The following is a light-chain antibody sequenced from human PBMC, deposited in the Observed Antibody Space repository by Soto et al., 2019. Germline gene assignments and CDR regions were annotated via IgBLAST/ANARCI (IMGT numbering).Light chain of an antibody. CDR2: GAS. V-gene: IGKV3-15*01. CDR3: QQYSNWPWT. CDR1: QSVTSY. Sequence: EIAMTQSPATLSVSPGEKATLSCRASQSVTSYLAWYQQTPGQAPRLLIQGASARATDVPARFSGSGSGTEFTLTISSLQSEDFAVYYCQQYSNWPWTFGQGTKVEI. J-gene: IGKJ1*01.